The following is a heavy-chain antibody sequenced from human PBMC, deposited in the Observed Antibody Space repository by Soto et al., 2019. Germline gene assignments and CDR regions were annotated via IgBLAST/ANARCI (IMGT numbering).Heavy chain of an antibody. CDR1: GFTFSSYA. V-gene: IGHV3-23*01. Sequence: GGSLRLSCAASGFTFSSYAMSWVRQAPGKGLEWVSAISGSGGSTYYADSVKGRFTISRDNSKNTLYLQMNSLRAEDTAVYYCAKGVPAATGLFNWFDPWGQGTLVTVSS. J-gene: IGHJ5*02. D-gene: IGHD2-2*01. CDR2: ISGSGGST. CDR3: AKGVPAATGLFNWFDP.